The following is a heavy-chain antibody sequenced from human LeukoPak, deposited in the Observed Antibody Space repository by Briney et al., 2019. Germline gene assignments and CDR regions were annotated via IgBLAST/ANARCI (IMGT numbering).Heavy chain of an antibody. D-gene: IGHD4-17*01. V-gene: IGHV1-46*01. Sequence: GASVKVSCKASGYTFTSYYMHWVRQAPGQGLEWMGIINPSGGSTSYAQKLQGRVTMTTDTSTSTAYMGLRSLRSDDTAVYYCARNYGDYVPHFDYWGQGTLVTVSS. CDR3: ARNYGDYVPHFDY. J-gene: IGHJ4*02. CDR2: INPSGGST. CDR1: GYTFTSYY.